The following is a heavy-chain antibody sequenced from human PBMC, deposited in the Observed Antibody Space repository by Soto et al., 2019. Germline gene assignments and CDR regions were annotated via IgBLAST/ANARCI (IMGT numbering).Heavy chain of an antibody. D-gene: IGHD3-22*01. J-gene: IGHJ3*02. CDR1: GLTFSSYA. CDR3: TVYDNSGWRAFDS. Sequence: GGSLRLSCAASGLTFSSYAMTWIRQAPGKGLEWVSATSTTGGSAYYADSVKGRFTVSRDNSKSTLYLQMNSLRAEDTAVYYCTVYDNSGWRAFDSWGQGTMVTVSS. V-gene: IGHV3-23*01. CDR2: TSTTGGSA.